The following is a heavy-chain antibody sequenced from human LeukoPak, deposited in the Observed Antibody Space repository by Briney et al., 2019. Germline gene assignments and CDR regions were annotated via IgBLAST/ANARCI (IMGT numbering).Heavy chain of an antibody. D-gene: IGHD3-10*01. CDR2: ISSSSSYI. J-gene: IGHJ4*02. CDR1: GFTFSSYS. CDR3: ARDLSGWFGEWRGYYFDY. Sequence: GGSLRLSCAASGFTFSSYSMNWVRQAPGKGLEWVSSISSSSSYIYYAGSVKGRFIISRDNAKNSLYLQMNSLRAEDTAVYYCARDLSGWFGEWRGYYFDYWGQGTLVTVSS. V-gene: IGHV3-21*01.